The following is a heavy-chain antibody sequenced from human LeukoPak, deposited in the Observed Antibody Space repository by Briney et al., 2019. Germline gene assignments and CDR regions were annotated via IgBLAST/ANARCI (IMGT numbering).Heavy chain of an antibody. J-gene: IGHJ4*02. V-gene: IGHV3-33*01. D-gene: IGHD1-20*01. CDR2: IWYDGSNK. CDR3: ARDITGSYYFDY. CDR1: GFTFSSYG. Sequence: GGSLRLSCAASGFTFSSYGMHWVRQAPGKGLEWVAVIWYDGSNKYYADSVKGRFTISRDNSKNTLYLQMNSLRAEDTAVYYCARDITGSYYFDYWGQGTLVTVS.